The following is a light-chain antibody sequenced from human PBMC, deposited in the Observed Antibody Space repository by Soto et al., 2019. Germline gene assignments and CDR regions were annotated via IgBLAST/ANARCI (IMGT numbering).Light chain of an antibody. V-gene: IGKV3-20*01. CDR3: QQYGSSPRT. J-gene: IGKJ1*01. CDR1: QSISRSY. Sequence: ESVLTQSPDTLSLSPGERATLSCRASQSISRSYLAWYQQKPGQAPRLLIYGASSRATGIPDRFSGSGSGTDFTLTISRLEPEDFAVYSCQQYGSSPRTFGQGTKVDIK. CDR2: GAS.